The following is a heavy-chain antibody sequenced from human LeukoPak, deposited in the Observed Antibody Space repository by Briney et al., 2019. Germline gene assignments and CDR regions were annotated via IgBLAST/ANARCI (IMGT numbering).Heavy chain of an antibody. V-gene: IGHV4-59*01. Sequence: SETLSLTCTVSGGSMSSYYWSWIRQPPGKGLEWIGYIHYSGTTHYNPSLEGRVTISVDTSKNQFSLKLSSVTAADTAVYYCARENYHGSGSFDYWGQGTLVTVSS. CDR2: IHYSGTT. CDR1: GGSMSSYY. J-gene: IGHJ4*02. CDR3: ARENYHGSGSFDY. D-gene: IGHD3-10*01.